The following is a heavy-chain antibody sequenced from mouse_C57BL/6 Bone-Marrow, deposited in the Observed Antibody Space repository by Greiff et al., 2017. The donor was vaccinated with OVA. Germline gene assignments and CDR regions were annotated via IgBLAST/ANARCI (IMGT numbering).Heavy chain of an antibody. CDR2: ISSGGSYT. V-gene: IGHV5-6*01. CDR1: GFTFSSYG. CDR3: ARHLPVNSNYSWFAY. Sequence: EVKLMESGGDLVKPGGSLKLSCAASGFTFSSYGMSWVRQTPDKRLEWVATISSGGSYTYYPDSVKGRVTISRDNAKNTLYRQMSSLKSEDTAMYYCARHLPVNSNYSWFAYWGQGTLVTVSA. D-gene: IGHD2-5*01. J-gene: IGHJ3*01.